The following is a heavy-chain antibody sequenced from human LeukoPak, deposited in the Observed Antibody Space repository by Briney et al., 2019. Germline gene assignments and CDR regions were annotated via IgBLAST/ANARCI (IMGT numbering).Heavy chain of an antibody. CDR1: GFTFSSYA. CDR2: ISYDGSNK. V-gene: IGHV3-30-3*01. CDR3: ARDTVTTGTYFDY. J-gene: IGHJ4*02. D-gene: IGHD4-17*01. Sequence: PGGSLRLSCAASGFTFSSYAMHWVHQAPGKGLEWVAVISYDGSNKYYVDSVKGRVIISRDNSKNTLYLQMNSLRAEDTAVYYCARDTVTTGTYFDYWGQGTLVTVSS.